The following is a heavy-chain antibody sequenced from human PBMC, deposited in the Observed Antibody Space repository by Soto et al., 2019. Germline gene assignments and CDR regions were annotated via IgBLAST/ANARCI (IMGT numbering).Heavy chain of an antibody. Sequence: QVQLVQSGAEVQKPGASVKVSCKASGYIFNNYVISWVRQAPGQGLEWMGWIYSKEGKINFAQKFQGRVTLTKDTTTSTAYIELRRLRFDDSDVYFCARDIAYDIDYWGQGTLVTVSS. V-gene: IGHV1-18*01. D-gene: IGHD5-12*01. CDR3: ARDIAYDIDY. J-gene: IGHJ4*02. CDR2: IYSKEGKI. CDR1: GYIFNNYV.